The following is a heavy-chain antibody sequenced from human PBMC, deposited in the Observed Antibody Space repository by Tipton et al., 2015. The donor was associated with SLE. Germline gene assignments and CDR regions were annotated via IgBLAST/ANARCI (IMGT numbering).Heavy chain of an antibody. V-gene: IGHV4-59*01. J-gene: IGHJ3*02. CDR3: AREKRPGPFGFDI. Sequence: TLSLTCTVFGGSISSYYWSWIRQPPGKGLEWIGYVSDSGSTRYNPSLKSRVSISLDTSNNQFSLKLSSVTAADTAVYYCAREKRPGPFGFDIWGQGTMVTVSS. CDR2: VSDSGST. D-gene: IGHD3-16*01. CDR1: GGSISSYY.